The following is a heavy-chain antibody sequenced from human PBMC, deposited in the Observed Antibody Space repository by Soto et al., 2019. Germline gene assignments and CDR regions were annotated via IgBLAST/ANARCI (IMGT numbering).Heavy chain of an antibody. D-gene: IGHD3-22*01. J-gene: IGHJ4*02. CDR1: GGSITSENYY. CDR3: AREGSSGYRFDY. Sequence: NPSETLSLTCTVSGGSITSENYYWSWLRQHPGKGLEWIGHIYYSGSTYYNPSLKSRVTISVDTSKNQFSLKLSSVTAADTAVYYCAREGSSGYRFDYWGQGTLVTVSS. CDR2: IYYSGST. V-gene: IGHV4-30-4*08.